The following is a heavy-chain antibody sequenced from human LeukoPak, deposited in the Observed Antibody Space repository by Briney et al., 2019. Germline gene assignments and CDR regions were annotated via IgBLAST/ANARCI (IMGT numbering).Heavy chain of an antibody. Sequence: GGSLGLSCAASGFTFSSFGMHWVRQAPGKGLEWVADIWFDGKNEHFADSVKGRFTISRDNSKNTMYLQINSLRAEDTAVYYCARVVDIVATIWFDCWGQGTLVTVSS. D-gene: IGHD5-12*01. V-gene: IGHV3-33*01. CDR2: IWFDGKNE. CDR3: ARVVDIVATIWFDC. J-gene: IGHJ4*02. CDR1: GFTFSSFG.